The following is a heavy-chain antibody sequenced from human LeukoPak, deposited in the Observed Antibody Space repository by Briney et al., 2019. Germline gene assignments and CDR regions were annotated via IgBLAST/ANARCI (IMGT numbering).Heavy chain of an antibody. Sequence: GGSLRPSCAASGFTFSSSWMHWVRQAPGKGLVWVSRINSDGRITNYADSVKGRFTISRDNAKNTLYLQMNSLRAEDTAVYYCARALGSSSDYWGQGTLVTVSS. V-gene: IGHV3-74*01. J-gene: IGHJ4*02. CDR2: INSDGRIT. D-gene: IGHD1-26*01. CDR3: ARALGSSSDY. CDR1: GFTFSSSW.